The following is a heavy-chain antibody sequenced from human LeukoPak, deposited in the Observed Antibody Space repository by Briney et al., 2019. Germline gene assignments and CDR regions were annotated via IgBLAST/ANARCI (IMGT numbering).Heavy chain of an antibody. CDR3: ARDGKDYDFWSGQHYFDY. V-gene: IGHV3-48*03. CDR1: GFTFSSNE. D-gene: IGHD3-3*01. Sequence: GGSLRLSCAASGFTFSSNEMNWVRRAPGKGLEWVSYISSSGSTIYYADSVKGRFTISRDNAKNSLYLQMNSLRAEDTAVYYCARDGKDYDFWSGQHYFDYWGQGTPVTVSS. CDR2: ISSSGSTI. J-gene: IGHJ4*02.